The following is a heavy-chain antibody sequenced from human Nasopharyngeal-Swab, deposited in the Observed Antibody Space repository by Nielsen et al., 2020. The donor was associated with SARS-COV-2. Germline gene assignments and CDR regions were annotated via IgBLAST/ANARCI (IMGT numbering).Heavy chain of an antibody. CDR2: ISGSGGST. CDR3: AKGRVGGWYDLTNPTYYFDY. CDR1: GFTFSSYA. D-gene: IGHD6-19*01. J-gene: IGHJ4*02. Sequence: GESLKISCAASGFTFSSYAMSWVRQAPGKGLEWVSAISGSGGSTYYADSVKGRFTISRDNSKNTLYLHMNSLRAEDTAVYYCAKGRVGGWYDLTNPTYYFDYWGQGTLVTVSS. V-gene: IGHV3-23*01.